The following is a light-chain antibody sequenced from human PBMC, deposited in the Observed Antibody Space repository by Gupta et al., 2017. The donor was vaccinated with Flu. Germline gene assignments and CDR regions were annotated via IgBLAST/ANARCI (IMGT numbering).Light chain of an antibody. CDR1: QGIMTY. J-gene: IGKJ2*01. CDR2: AAS. V-gene: IGKV1-39*01. CDR3: QQIYNTPGT. Sequence: PSSLPASVGDRVTITCRASQGIMTYLNWFQQKPGKAPKLLIYAASSLQTGVPSRFSGSGSGTKFTLTISGLQREDFAIYYCQQIYNTPGTFGQGTELEMK.